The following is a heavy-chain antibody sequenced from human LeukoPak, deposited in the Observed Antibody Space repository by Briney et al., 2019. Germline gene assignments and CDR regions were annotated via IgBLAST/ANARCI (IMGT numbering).Heavy chain of an antibody. V-gene: IGHV3-21*01. J-gene: IGHJ4*02. CDR1: GFTFSSYS. CDR2: ISSSSSYI. CDR3: ARVIGGYGDY. D-gene: IGHD5-12*01. Sequence: PGGSLRLSCAASGFTFSSYSMNWVRQAPGKGLEWVSSISSSSSYIYYADSVKGRLTISRDNAKNSLYLQMNSLRAEDTAVYYCARVIGGYGDYWGQGTLVTVSS.